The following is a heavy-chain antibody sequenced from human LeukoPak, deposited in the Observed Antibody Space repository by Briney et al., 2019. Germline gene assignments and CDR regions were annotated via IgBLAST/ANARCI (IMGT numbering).Heavy chain of an antibody. J-gene: IGHJ5*02. CDR2: ISYDGSNK. CDR1: GFTFSSYA. D-gene: IGHD1-7*01. CDR3: ARDYSTGTIGDWFDP. V-gene: IGHV3-30-3*01. Sequence: GRSLRLSCAASGFTFSSYAMHWVRQAPGKGLEWVAVISYDGSNKYYADSVKGRFTISRDNSKNTLYLQMNSLRAEDTAVYYCARDYSTGTIGDWFDPWGQGTLVTVSS.